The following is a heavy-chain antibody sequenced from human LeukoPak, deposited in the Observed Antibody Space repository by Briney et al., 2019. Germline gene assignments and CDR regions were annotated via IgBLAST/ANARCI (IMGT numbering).Heavy chain of an antibody. Sequence: PSQTLSLTCTVSGGSISSGGYYWSWIRQHPGKGLEWIGYIYYSGSTYYNPSLKSRVTISVDTSKNQFSLKLSSVTAADTAVYYCARAMVRGARLFDYWGQGTLVTVSS. CDR3: ARAMVRGARLFDY. CDR2: IYYSGST. D-gene: IGHD3-10*01. J-gene: IGHJ4*02. V-gene: IGHV4-31*03. CDR1: GGSISSGGYY.